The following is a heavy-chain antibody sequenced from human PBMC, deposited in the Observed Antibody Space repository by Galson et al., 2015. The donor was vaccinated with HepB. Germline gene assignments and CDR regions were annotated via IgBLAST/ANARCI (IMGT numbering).Heavy chain of an antibody. CDR2: ISSSAVYT. CDR1: GFTFSDYY. D-gene: IGHD4-17*01. V-gene: IGHV3-11*06. CDR3: TRVEDADYGDHSYFDY. Sequence: SLRLSCAASGFTFSDYYMSWIRQAPGKGLEWISYISSSAVYTNYADSVKGRFTISRDNARNSLFLQISSLRAEDTAVYYCTRVEDADYGDHSYFDYWGQGTLVTVSS. J-gene: IGHJ4*02.